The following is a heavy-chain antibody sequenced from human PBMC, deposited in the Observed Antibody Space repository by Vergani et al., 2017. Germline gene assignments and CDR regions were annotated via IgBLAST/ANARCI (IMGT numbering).Heavy chain of an antibody. J-gene: IGHJ4*02. CDR2: ISSSGSTI. CDR3: ASGIAVAGKFDY. V-gene: IGHV3-48*03. Sequence: EVQLVESGGGLVQPGGSLRLSCAASGFTFSSYEMNWVRQAPGKGLEWVSYISSSGSTISYADSVKGRFTISRDNAKNSLYLQMNSLRAEDTAVYYCASGIAVAGKFDYWGQGTLVTVSS. D-gene: IGHD6-19*01. CDR1: GFTFSSYE.